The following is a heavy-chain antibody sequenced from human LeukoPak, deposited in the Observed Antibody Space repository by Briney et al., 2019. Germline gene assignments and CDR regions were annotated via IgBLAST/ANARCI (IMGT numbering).Heavy chain of an antibody. J-gene: IGHJ4*02. V-gene: IGHV3-15*01. CDR3: ATDLLDD. Sequence: PGGSLRLSCAASGFTFSNAWMSWVRQAPGEGLEWVGRIKRTSDGGTTDYAAPVKGRFTIPRDDSKNMVYLQMNSLTTEDTAVYYCATDLLDDWGQGTLVTVSS. CDR2: IKRTSDGGTT. CDR1: GFTFSNAW.